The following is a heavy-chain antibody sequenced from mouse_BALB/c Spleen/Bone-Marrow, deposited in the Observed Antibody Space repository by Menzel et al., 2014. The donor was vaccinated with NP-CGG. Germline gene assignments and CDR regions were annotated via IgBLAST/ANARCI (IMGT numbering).Heavy chain of an antibody. V-gene: IGHV1S16*01. CDR1: GYTFTSYW. CDR3: TIGGFDY. J-gene: IGHJ2*01. Sequence: SGAELVKPGASVKLSCKASGYTFTSYWMHRVKLRPGQGFEWIGEINPSNGGTNYNEKFKRKATLTVDKSSSTAYMQLSSLTSEDSAVYYCTIGGFDYWGQGTTLTVSS. CDR2: INPSNGGT.